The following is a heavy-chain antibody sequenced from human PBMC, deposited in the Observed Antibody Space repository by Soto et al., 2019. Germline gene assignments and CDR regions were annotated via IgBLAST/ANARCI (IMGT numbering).Heavy chain of an antibody. CDR1: GFTFSSND. D-gene: IGHD2-2*01. CDR3: AKGTSKLDY. Sequence: EVQLLESGGGLIQPGGSLRLSCAASGFTFSSNDMSWVRQAPGKGLEWASSISASGRSLFYADAVKGRFTISRDNSKNTLYLQMSSLTAEGPAVYYCAKGTSKLDYWGQGTLVTVSS. J-gene: IGHJ4*02. CDR2: ISASGRSL. V-gene: IGHV3-23*01.